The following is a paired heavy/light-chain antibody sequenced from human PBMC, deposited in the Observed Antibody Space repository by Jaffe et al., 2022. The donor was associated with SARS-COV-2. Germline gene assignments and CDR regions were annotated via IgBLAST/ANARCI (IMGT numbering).Light chain of an antibody. CDR1: SSDVGSYNL. V-gene: IGLV2-23*01. CDR2: EGS. Sequence: QSALTQPASVSGSPGQSITISCTGTSSDVGSYNLVSWYQQHPGKAPKLMIYEGSKRPSGVSNRFSGSKSGNTASLTISGLQAEDEADYYCCSYAGSSTSPFVFGTGTKVTVL. J-gene: IGLJ1*01. CDR3: CSYAGSSTSPFV.
Heavy chain of an antibody. D-gene: IGHD3-22*01. CDR2: IYYSGST. CDR1: GGSISSYY. J-gene: IGHJ3*02. V-gene: IGHV4-59*01. CDR3: ATWSPGYYYDSSGYWAAFDI. Sequence: QVQLQESGPGLVKPSETLSLTCTVSGGSISSYYWSWIRQPPGKGLEWIGYIYYSGSTNYNPSLKSRVTISVDTSKNQFSLKLSSVTAADTAVYYCATWSPGYYYDSSGYWAAFDIWGQGTMVTVSS.